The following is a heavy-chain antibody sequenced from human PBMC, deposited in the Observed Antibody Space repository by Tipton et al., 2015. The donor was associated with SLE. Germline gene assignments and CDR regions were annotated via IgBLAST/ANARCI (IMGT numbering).Heavy chain of an antibody. CDR2: ISYSGGT. D-gene: IGHD5-12*01. V-gene: IGHV4-59*11. Sequence: TLSLTCTVSGGSISSHYWSWIRQPPGKGLEWIGYISYSGGTNYNPSLKSRVTISVDTSKNQFSLKLSSVTAADTAVYYCAVGVATMGDAFDIWGQGTMVTVSS. J-gene: IGHJ3*02. CDR3: AVGVATMGDAFDI. CDR1: GGSISSHY.